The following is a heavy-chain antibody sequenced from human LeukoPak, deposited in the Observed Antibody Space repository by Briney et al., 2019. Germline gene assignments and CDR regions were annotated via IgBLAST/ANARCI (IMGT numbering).Heavy chain of an antibody. J-gene: IGHJ4*02. Sequence: ASVKVSCKASGGTFSSYAISLVRQAPGQGLEWMGGIIPIFGTANYAQKFQGRVTITADESTSTAYMELSSLRSEDTAVYYCARDRIGPRYPFDYWGQGTLVTVSS. CDR3: ARDRIGPRYPFDY. CDR1: GGTFSSYA. V-gene: IGHV1-69*01. D-gene: IGHD2-15*01. CDR2: IIPIFGTA.